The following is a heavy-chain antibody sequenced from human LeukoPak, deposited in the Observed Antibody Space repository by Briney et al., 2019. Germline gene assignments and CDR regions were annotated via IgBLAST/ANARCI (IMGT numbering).Heavy chain of an antibody. CDR2: INWNGGTT. J-gene: IGHJ4*02. Sequence: GGSLRLSCAASGFTFNDYGMSWVRQGPGKGLEWVSGINWNGGTTGYADSVRGRFTVSRDNAKNSLYLQMNSLRAEDTALYYCARDKHYYDSSNYVWGQGTLVTVSS. CDR1: GFTFNDYG. D-gene: IGHD3-22*01. V-gene: IGHV3-20*04. CDR3: ARDKHYYDSSNYV.